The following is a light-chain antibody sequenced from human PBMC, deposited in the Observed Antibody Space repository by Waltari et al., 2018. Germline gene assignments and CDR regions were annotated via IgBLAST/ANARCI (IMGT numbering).Light chain of an antibody. V-gene: IGLV3-25*03. CDR2: KDG. J-gene: IGLJ2*01. CDR3: QSADISTSSLI. Sequence: SSGLTQPPSVSVSPGQTTRITCSGDVLSKRFAYWYQHKSGQAPLLLIFKDGERPSGIPERFSGSSSGTTVTLTISGVQPEDEADYYCQSADISTSSLIFAGGTKLTVL. CDR1: VLSKRF.